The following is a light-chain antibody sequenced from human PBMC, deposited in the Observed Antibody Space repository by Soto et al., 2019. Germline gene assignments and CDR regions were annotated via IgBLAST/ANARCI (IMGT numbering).Light chain of an antibody. CDR2: EVS. J-gene: IGLJ1*01. V-gene: IGLV2-14*01. CDR1: RTDVGGYNF. Sequence: QSVLTQPASVSGSPVQSITISCTGTRTDVGGYNFVSWYQQHPGKATKVIIYEVSNRPSGVSDRFSGSKSNNTASLTISGLQAEDEADYYCCSYVSSKTYVFGTGTKVTVL. CDR3: CSYVSSKTYV.